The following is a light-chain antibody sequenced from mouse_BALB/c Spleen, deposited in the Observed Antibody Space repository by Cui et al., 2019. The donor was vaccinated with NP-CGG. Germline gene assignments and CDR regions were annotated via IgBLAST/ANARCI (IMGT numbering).Light chain of an antibody. CDR3: ALWYSNHWV. CDR2: GTN. CDR1: TGAFTTSNY. Sequence: QAVVTQESALNTSPGETVTLTCRKSTGAFTTSNYANWVQEKPDHLFTGLIGGTNNRAPVVPARFSGSLIGDKAALTITGAQTEDEAIYFCALWYSNHWVFGGGTKLTVL. V-gene: IGLV1*01. J-gene: IGLJ1*01.